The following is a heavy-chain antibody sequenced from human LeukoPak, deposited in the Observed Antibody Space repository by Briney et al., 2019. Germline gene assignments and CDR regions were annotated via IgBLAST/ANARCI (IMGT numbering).Heavy chain of an antibody. Sequence: ASVKVSCKASGYTFTGYYIHWVRQAPGQGLEWMGWINPNSGGTNYAQKFQGRVTMTRDTSISTAYMELSRLRSDDTAVYYCARWLQYSYYYYMDVWGKGTTVIVSS. V-gene: IGHV1-2*02. CDR3: ARWLQYSYYYYMDV. CDR2: INPNSGGT. D-gene: IGHD5-24*01. CDR1: GYTFTGYY. J-gene: IGHJ6*03.